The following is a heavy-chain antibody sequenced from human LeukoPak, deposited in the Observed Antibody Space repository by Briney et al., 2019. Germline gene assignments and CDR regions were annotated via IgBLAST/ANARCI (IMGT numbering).Heavy chain of an antibody. V-gene: IGHV3-48*03. CDR1: GFTFSTYK. J-gene: IGHJ4*02. CDR3: GRDPYGGPLDY. CDR2: ISSSGLTI. Sequence: GGSLRLSCAASGFTFSTYKMNWVRHAPGKGLEWVAYISSSGLTIYYADSVKGRFTISRDNANNSLYLQMNSLRAEDTALYYCGRDPYGGPLDYWGQGTLVTVSS. D-gene: IGHD4-23*01.